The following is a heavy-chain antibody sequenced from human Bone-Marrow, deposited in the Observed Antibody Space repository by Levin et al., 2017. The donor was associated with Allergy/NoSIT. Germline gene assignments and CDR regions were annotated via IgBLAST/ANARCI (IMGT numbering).Heavy chain of an antibody. D-gene: IGHD3-16*02. J-gene: IGHJ3*01. Sequence: GESLKISCAASGFTFSDYYMSWIRQAPGKGLEWVSYISSTGTTVHYADSVKGRFTISRDNAKNSLYLQMTSLRAEDTAVYYCARDAGVRLSTFGGVIVTDVFDVWGQGTMVTVSS. CDR2: ISSTGTTV. V-gene: IGHV3-11*01. CDR3: ARDAGVRLSTFGGVIVTDVFDV. CDR1: GFTFSDYY.